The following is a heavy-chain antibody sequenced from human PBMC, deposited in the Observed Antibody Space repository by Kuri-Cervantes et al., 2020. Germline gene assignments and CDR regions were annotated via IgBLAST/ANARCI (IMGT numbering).Heavy chain of an antibody. D-gene: IGHD3-10*01. CDR1: GFTFSSYA. V-gene: IGHV3-30-3*01. CDR3: ARDLSPGSYSYYYYYYGMDV. J-gene: IGHJ6*02. CDR2: ISYDGSNK. Sequence: LSLTCAASGFTFSSYAMHWVRQAPGKGLEWVAVISYDGSNKYYADSVKGRFTISRDNSKNTLYLQMNSLRAEDTAVYYCARDLSPGSYSYYYYYYGMDVWGQGTTVTVSS.